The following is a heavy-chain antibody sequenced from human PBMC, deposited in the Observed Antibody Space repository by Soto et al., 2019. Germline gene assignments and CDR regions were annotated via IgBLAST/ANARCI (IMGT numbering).Heavy chain of an antibody. J-gene: IGHJ4*02. D-gene: IGHD6-13*01. CDR3: ARNRVGRSWYVDY. V-gene: IGHV4-30-2*01. Sequence: SETLSLTCAVSGGSLSSGGFSWSWIRQPPRTGLEWIGYIYDSGSTHYNPSLSSRVTMSLDKSRNQFSLRLSSVTAADTAVYFCARNRVGRSWYVDYWGQGAQVTVSS. CDR1: GGSLSSGGFS. CDR2: IYDSGST.